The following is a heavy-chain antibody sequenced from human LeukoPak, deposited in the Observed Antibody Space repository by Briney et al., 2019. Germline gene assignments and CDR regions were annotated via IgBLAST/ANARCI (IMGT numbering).Heavy chain of an antibody. CDR2: ISGDGGST. V-gene: IGHV3-43*02. Sequence: GGSLRLSCAASGFTFDDYAMHWVRQAPGKGLEWVSLISGDGGSTYYADSVKGRFTISRDNAKNSLYLQMSSLRAEDTALYYCARGGDYFNYFDYWGQGALVTVSS. J-gene: IGHJ4*02. CDR1: GFTFDDYA. D-gene: IGHD4-17*01. CDR3: ARGGDYFNYFDY.